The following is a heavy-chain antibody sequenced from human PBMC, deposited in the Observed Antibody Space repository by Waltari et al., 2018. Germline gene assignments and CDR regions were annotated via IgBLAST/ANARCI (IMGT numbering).Heavy chain of an antibody. D-gene: IGHD5-18*01. CDR2: IYRSGVP. J-gene: IGHJ6*02. CDR3: AVSPDTATSRAAFHF. CDR1: GGSISTLNFY. Sequence: QVQLQESGPGLAKASQTLSLTCDVSGGSISTLNFYWSWIRQPAGKGLEWIGRIYRSGVPDYNPSLRGRATMFLDMSKNQFSLTVDSLIAADTAVYYCAVSPDTATSRAAFHFWGPGTTVSVSS. V-gene: IGHV4-61*02.